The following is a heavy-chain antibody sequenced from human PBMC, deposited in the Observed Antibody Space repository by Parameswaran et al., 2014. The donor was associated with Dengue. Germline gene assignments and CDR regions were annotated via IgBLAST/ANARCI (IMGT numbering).Heavy chain of an antibody. V-gene: IGHV3-66*02. D-gene: IGHD4-23*01. CDR2: IYSGGST. CDR1: GFTVSSNY. Sequence: GGSLRLSCAASGFTVSSNYMSWVRQAPGKGLEWVSVIYSGGSTYYADSVKGRFTISRDNSKNTLYLQMNSLRAEDTAVYYCARDTTTVVTPFAFDIWGQGTMVTVSS. J-gene: IGHJ3*02. CDR3: ARDTTTVVTPFAFDI.